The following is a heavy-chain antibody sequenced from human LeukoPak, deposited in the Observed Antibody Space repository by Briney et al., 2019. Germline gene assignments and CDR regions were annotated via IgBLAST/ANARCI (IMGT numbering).Heavy chain of an antibody. Sequence: GGSLRLSCAASGFTFSNYGMNWVRQAPGKGLEWVSGIGGLGDRIYYADSVRGRFTISRDNSKNTLYLYMNSLRDEDTAIYYCAQDGAWLRFDSWGQGTLVTVSS. CDR3: AQDGAWLRFDS. CDR1: GFTFSNYG. CDR2: IGGLGDRI. V-gene: IGHV3-23*01. D-gene: IGHD5-12*01. J-gene: IGHJ4*02.